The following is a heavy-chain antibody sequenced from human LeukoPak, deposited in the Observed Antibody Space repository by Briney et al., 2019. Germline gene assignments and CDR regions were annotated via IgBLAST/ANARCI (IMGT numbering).Heavy chain of an antibody. CDR2: ISSSSSSTI. CDR3: ASYNCGGDCYSKIWQSAG. CDR1: GFTFSSYS. J-gene: IGHJ4*02. V-gene: IGHV3-48*01. Sequence: GGSLRLSCAASGFTFSSYSMNWVRQAPGKGLEWVSYISSSSSSTIYYADSVKGRFTISRDNAKNSLYLQMNSLRAEDTAVYYCASYNCGGDCYSKIWQSAGWGQGTLVTVSS. D-gene: IGHD2-21*01.